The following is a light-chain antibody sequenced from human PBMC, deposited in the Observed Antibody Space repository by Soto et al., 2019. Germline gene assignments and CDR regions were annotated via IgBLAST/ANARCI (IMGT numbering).Light chain of an antibody. CDR1: QSISTY. CDR2: DAS. CDR3: QQRRNWPRFT. V-gene: IGKV3-11*01. Sequence: EIVLTQSPATLSLSPGERATLSCRASQSISTYLAWYQQRPGQAPRLLIYDASSRAPGIPARFSGSGSGTDFTLTISSLEPEDFAVYYCQQRRNWPRFTVGPGTKVDVK. J-gene: IGKJ3*01.